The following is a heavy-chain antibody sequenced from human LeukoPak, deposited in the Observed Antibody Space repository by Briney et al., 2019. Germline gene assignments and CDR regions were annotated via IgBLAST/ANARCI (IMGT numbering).Heavy chain of an antibody. V-gene: IGHV3-23*01. CDR2: TNSGGTST. J-gene: IGHJ4*02. Sequence: GGSLRLSCATSGFPFSDFSVSWVSQAPGKGLEWISTTNSGGTSTYYAESVKGRFTISRDNSKNTLYLQMSSLRVEDTAVYYCAKQSYARSLGEGGPGTLVSVSS. CDR3: AKQSYARSLGE. CDR1: GFPFSDFS. D-gene: IGHD2-8*01.